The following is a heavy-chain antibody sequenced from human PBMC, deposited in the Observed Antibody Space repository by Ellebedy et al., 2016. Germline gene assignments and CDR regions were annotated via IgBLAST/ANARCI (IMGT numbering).Heavy chain of an antibody. CDR1: GFTFSLYG. D-gene: IGHD6-6*01. Sequence: GESLKISXAASGFTFSLYGMHWVRQAPGKGLEWVAVIWDDGSHKYYRDSVKGRFTISRDNSTNTLYLQMNNLRAEYTAVYYCARHGSGSSSIDYWGEGTLVTVPS. CDR3: ARHGSGSSSIDY. V-gene: IGHV3-33*08. J-gene: IGHJ4*02. CDR2: IWDDGSHK.